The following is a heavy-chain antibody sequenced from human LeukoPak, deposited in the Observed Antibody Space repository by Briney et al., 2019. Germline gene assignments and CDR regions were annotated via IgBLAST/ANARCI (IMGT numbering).Heavy chain of an antibody. CDR2: ISSSSSYI. CDR1: GFTFSSYS. Sequence: GGSLRLSCAASGFTFSSYSMNWVRQAPGKGLEWVSSISSSSSYIYYADSVKGRFTISRDNAKNSLYLQMNSLRAEDTAVYYCATDIVVVPAAIPWEDYYYYMDVWGKGTTVTVSS. V-gene: IGHV3-21*01. CDR3: ATDIVVVPAAIPWEDYYYYMDV. D-gene: IGHD2-2*02. J-gene: IGHJ6*03.